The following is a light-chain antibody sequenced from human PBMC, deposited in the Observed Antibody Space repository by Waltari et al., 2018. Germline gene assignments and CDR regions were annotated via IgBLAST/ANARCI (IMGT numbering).Light chain of an antibody. V-gene: IGLV3-1*01. Sequence: SYELTQSPSVSVSPGQTASITCSGDKLGNTFACWYQQKPGQSPVVVIYQDNKRPPGIPERFSGSNSGDTATLTISGTQALDEAKYYCQAWDRSTAVFGGGTQLTVL. J-gene: IGLJ2*01. CDR2: QDN. CDR1: KLGNTF. CDR3: QAWDRSTAV.